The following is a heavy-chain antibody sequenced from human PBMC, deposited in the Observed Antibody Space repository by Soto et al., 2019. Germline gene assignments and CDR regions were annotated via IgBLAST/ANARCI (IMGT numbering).Heavy chain of an antibody. V-gene: IGHV3-23*01. J-gene: IGHJ4*02. Sequence: EVQLLESGGGLVQPGGSLRLSCAASGFTFSSYAMSWVRQAPGKGLEWVSAISGSGGSTYYADSVKGRFTISRDNSKNTLYLQMNSLRAEDTAVYYCAKDWRGYSSGWSDYFDYWGQGTLVTVSS. CDR1: GFTFSSYA. CDR2: ISGSGGST. D-gene: IGHD6-19*01. CDR3: AKDWRGYSSGWSDYFDY.